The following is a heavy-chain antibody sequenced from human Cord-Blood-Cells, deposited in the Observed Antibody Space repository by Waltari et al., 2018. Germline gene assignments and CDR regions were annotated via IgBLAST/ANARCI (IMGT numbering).Heavy chain of an antibody. CDR1: GRTFSSYA. Sequence: QVQLVQSGAEVKKPGSSVKVSSKASGRTFSSYAISWVRQAPGQGLEWMGGIIPIFGTANYAQKCQGRVTITADESTSTAYMELSSLRSEDTAVYYCARHPTPGYDILTGYFDYWGQGTLVTVSS. J-gene: IGHJ4*02. V-gene: IGHV1-69*01. CDR2: IIPIFGTA. CDR3: ARHPTPGYDILTGYFDY. D-gene: IGHD3-9*01.